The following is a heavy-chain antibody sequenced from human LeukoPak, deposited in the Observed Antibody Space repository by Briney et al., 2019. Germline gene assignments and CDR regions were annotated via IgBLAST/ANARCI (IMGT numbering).Heavy chain of an antibody. D-gene: IGHD1-26*01. CDR3: ARQGSYRDAFDI. CDR2: IYYGGST. Sequence: SSETLSLTCTVSGVSISSHYWNWIRQPPGRGLEWIASIYYGGSTNYNPSLNSRVTISLDRSKSQFSLKLSSVIAADTAVYYCARQGSYRDAFDIWGQGTMVTVSS. CDR1: GVSISSHY. V-gene: IGHV4-59*08. J-gene: IGHJ3*02.